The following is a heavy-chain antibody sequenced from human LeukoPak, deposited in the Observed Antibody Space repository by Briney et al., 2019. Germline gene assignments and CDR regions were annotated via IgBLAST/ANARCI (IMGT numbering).Heavy chain of an antibody. J-gene: IGHJ3*02. Sequence: PWGSLRLSCAASGFTFSSYSMNWVRQAPGKGLEWVSSISSSSYIYYADSVKGRCTISRDNAKNSLYLQMNSLRAEDTAVYYCARDYRPHYDILTGYGADPAFDIWGQGTMVTVSS. CDR2: ISSSSYI. D-gene: IGHD3-9*01. CDR1: GFTFSSYS. V-gene: IGHV3-21*01. CDR3: ARDYRPHYDILTGYGADPAFDI.